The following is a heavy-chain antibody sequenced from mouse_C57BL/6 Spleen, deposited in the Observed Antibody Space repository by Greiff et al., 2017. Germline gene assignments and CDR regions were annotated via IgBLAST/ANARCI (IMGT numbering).Heavy chain of an antibody. Sequence: VQGVESGAELVKPGASVKLSCKASGYTFTSYWMHWVKQRPGRGLEWIGRIDPNSGGTKYNEKFKSKATLTVDKPSSTAYMQLSSLTSEDSAVYYCARSPGSSSYFDYWGQGTTLTVSS. CDR2: IDPNSGGT. D-gene: IGHD1-1*01. CDR1: GYTFTSYW. J-gene: IGHJ2*01. V-gene: IGHV1-72*01. CDR3: ARSPGSSSYFDY.